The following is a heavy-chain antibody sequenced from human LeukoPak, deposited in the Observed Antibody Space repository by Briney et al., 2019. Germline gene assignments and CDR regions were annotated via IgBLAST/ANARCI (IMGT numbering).Heavy chain of an antibody. CDR3: ARRAAEGFGEFYPYYYYYMDV. D-gene: IGHD3-10*01. V-gene: IGHV5-51*01. Sequence: GESLKISCKGSGYSFTSYWIGWVRQMPGKGLEWMGIIYPGDSDTRYSPSFQGQVTISADKSISTAYLQWSSLKASDTAMYYCARRAAEGFGEFYPYYYYYMDVWGKGTTVTVSS. CDR1: GYSFTSYW. CDR2: IYPGDSDT. J-gene: IGHJ6*03.